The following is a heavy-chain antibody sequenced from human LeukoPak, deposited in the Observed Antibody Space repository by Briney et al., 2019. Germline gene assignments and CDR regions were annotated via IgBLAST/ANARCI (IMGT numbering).Heavy chain of an antibody. Sequence: ASVKVSCEASGYAFKKYATSWVRQAPGQGLEWMGWISTYNGDTNYAQNFKGRVTMTTDASTSTAYMELRSLRSDDTAVYYCTRDPSNTSGWYIYFDYWGQGALVTVSS. CDR2: ISTYNGDT. CDR3: TRDPSNTSGWYIYFDY. D-gene: IGHD6-19*01. V-gene: IGHV1-18*01. J-gene: IGHJ4*02. CDR1: GYAFKKYA.